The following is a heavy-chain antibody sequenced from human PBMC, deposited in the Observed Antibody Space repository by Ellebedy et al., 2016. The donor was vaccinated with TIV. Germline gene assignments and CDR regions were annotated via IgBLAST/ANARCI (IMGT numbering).Heavy chain of an antibody. CDR1: GFTFSNYA. Sequence: PGGSLRLSCAASGFTFSNYAVSWVRQAAGKGLEWVAAITSSGDNTYYSDSVEGRFAISRDNSKNTLFLQMNSLSAEDTAVYYCARAYGGYLFFFDLWGRGTLVTVSS. V-gene: IGHV3-23*01. CDR2: ITSSGDNT. CDR3: ARAYGGYLFFFDL. D-gene: IGHD5-12*01. J-gene: IGHJ4*02.